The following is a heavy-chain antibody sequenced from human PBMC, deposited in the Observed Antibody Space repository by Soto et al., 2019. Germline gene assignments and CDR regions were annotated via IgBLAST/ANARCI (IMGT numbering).Heavy chain of an antibody. CDR3: ARDRGSDDPIDY. J-gene: IGHJ4*02. V-gene: IGHV3-33*01. D-gene: IGHD3-10*01. CDR1: GFTFSNYG. CDR2: VWHDGKTK. Sequence: VQLVESGGGVVQPERSLRLSCAASGFTFSNYGMHWVRQAPGKGLAWVAVVWHDGKTKYYADSVEGRFTISRDNSRNTLFLQMNSLRAEDTAVYHCARDRGSDDPIDYWGQGTLVTVSS.